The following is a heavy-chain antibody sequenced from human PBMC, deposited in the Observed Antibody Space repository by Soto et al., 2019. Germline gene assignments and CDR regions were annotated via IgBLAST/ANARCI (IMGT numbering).Heavy chain of an antibody. CDR3: AGTYYYDSSGYTGDAFDI. CDR2: IYYSGST. V-gene: IGHV4-39*01. J-gene: IGHJ3*02. CDR1: GGSISSSSYY. D-gene: IGHD3-22*01. Sequence: SETLSLTCTVSGGSISSSSYYWGWIRQPPGKGLEWIGSIYYSGSTYYNPSLKSRVTISVDTSKNQFSLKLRSGTAADTAVYYCAGTYYYDSSGYTGDAFDIWGQGTMVTVSS.